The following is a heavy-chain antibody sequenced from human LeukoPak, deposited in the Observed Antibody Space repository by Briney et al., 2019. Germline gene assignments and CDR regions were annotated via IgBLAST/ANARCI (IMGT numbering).Heavy chain of an antibody. CDR1: GYTFTTYY. J-gene: IGHJ3*02. D-gene: IGHD2-8*01. CDR3: ARSLGYCTNGVCWGAFDI. Sequence: ASVKVSCKASGYTFTTYYIHWVRQAPGQGFEWMGIINPNGGTTSYAQQFQGRVTLTRDTSTSTVYMELSSLRSEDTAVYYCARSLGYCTNGVCWGAFDIWGQGTMVTVSS. V-gene: IGHV1-46*01. CDR2: INPNGGTT.